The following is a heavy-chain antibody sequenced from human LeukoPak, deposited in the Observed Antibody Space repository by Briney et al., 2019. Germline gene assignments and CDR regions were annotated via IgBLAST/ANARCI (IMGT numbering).Heavy chain of an antibody. CDR3: ARGNGSGSRTVYYYYYYMDV. V-gene: IGHV1-69*05. CDR2: IIPIFGTA. Sequence: GASVKVSCKASGGTFSSYAISWVRQAPGQGLEWMGGIIPIFGTANYAQKFQGRVTITTDESTSTAYMELSSLRSEDTAVYYCARGNGSGSRTVYYYYYYMDVWGKGTTVTVSS. J-gene: IGHJ6*03. D-gene: IGHD3-10*01. CDR1: GGTFSSYA.